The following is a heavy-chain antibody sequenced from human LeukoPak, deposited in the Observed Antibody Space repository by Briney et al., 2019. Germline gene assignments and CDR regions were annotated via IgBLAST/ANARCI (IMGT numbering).Heavy chain of an antibody. CDR1: GFTFSSYG. J-gene: IGHJ4*02. Sequence: GGSLRLSCAASGFTFSSYGMHWDRQAPGKGLEWVAFIRYDGSNKYYADSVKGRFTISRDNSKNTLYLQMNGLRAEDTAVYYCAREHSSSWDQFDYWGQGTLVTVSS. V-gene: IGHV3-30*02. D-gene: IGHD6-13*01. CDR2: IRYDGSNK. CDR3: AREHSSSWDQFDY.